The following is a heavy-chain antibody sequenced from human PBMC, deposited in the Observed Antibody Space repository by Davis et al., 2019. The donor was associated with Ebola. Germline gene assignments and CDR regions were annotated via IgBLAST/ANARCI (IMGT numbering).Heavy chain of an antibody. V-gene: IGHV1-3*01. Sequence: ASVKVSCKASGYTFTSYAMHWVRQAPGQRLEWMGWINAGNGNTKYSQKFQGRVTITRDTSASTAYMELSSLRSEDTAVYYCARGMSPEMYYDILTGYHPFDYWGQGTLVTVSS. J-gene: IGHJ4*02. CDR3: ARGMSPEMYYDILTGYHPFDY. D-gene: IGHD3-9*01. CDR2: INAGNGNT. CDR1: GYTFTSYA.